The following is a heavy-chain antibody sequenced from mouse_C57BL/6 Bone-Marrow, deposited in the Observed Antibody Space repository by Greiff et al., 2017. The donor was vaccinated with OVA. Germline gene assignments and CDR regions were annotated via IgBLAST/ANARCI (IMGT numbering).Heavy chain of an antibody. Sequence: VQLQQSGAELAKPGASVQLSCKASGYTFTSYWMHWVKQRPGTGLEWIGYINPSSGYPKYNQKFKDKATVTAAQSSSTAYMQLSSMTYEDSAVYDCSRANSDPLLAMDYWGQGTSVTVSS. D-gene: IGHD1-1*01. CDR3: SRANSDPLLAMDY. CDR2: INPSSGYP. CDR1: GYTFTSYW. V-gene: IGHV1-7*01. J-gene: IGHJ4*01.